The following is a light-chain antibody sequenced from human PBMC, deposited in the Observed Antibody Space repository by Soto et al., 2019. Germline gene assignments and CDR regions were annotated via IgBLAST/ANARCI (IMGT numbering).Light chain of an antibody. V-gene: IGLV2-11*01. CDR2: DVS. CDR3: CSYAPGVV. Sequence: QSALTQPRSVSGSPGQAVTISCTGTRSDVGGYNYVSWYQQHPGKAPKLMIYDVSKRPSGVPDRFSGSKSGNTASLTISGLQAEDEADCFCCSYAPGVVFGGGTKLTVL. CDR1: RSDVGGYNY. J-gene: IGLJ2*01.